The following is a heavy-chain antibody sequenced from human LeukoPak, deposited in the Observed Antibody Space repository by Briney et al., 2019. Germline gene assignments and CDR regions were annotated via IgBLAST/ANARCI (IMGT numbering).Heavy chain of an antibody. CDR3: ARQAPLAYCGGDCYSDY. CDR1: GYSFTSYW. CDR2: IYPGDSDT. Sequence: GESLKISCKGSGYSFTSYWIGGVRQMPGKGLEWMGIIYPGDSDTRYSPSFQGQVTISADKSISTAYLQWSSLKASDTAMYYCARQAPLAYCGGDCYSDYWGQGTLVTVSS. J-gene: IGHJ4*02. D-gene: IGHD2-21*01. V-gene: IGHV5-51*01.